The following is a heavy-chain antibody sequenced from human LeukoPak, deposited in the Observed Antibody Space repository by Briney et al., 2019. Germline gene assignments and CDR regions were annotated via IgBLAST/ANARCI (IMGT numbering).Heavy chain of an antibody. D-gene: IGHD1/OR15-1a*01. CDR3: ARAGVTNQLGQTYWYFDL. J-gene: IGHJ2*01. CDR2: IDKDGSEA. CDR1: GFTLSHYW. V-gene: IGHV3-7*01. Sequence: PGGSLRLSCTASGFTLSHYWMTWVRQAPGKGLEWVPKIDKDGSEAYYVDSVKGRFTISRDNAENSLYLQMNNLRAGDTAVYSCARAGVTNQLGQTYWYFDLWGRGTLVTVSS.